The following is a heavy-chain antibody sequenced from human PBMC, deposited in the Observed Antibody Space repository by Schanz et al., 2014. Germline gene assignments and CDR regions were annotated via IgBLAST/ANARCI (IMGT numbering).Heavy chain of an antibody. D-gene: IGHD3-9*01. J-gene: IGHJ3*02. CDR3: ARQILIGAFDI. V-gene: IGHV4-30-4*07. Sequence: QVQLQESGPGLVKPSQTLSLTCAVSGGSISSGGYSWNWIRQPPGKGLEWIVYIYYSGSTYYNPSRRSRVTISVDPSKNHFPLKLSSGTAADTAVYYCARQILIGAFDIWGQGTMVTVSS. CDR1: GGSISSGGYS. CDR2: IYYSGST.